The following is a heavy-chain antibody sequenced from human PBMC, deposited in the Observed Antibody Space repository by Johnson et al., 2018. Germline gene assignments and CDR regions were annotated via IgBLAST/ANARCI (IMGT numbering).Heavy chain of an antibody. J-gene: IGHJ6*03. CDR2: IYSGGST. V-gene: IGHV3-66*01. Sequence: VQLVQSGGGLVKPGGSLRLSCAASGFTVSSNYMSWVRQAPGKGLEWVSVIYSGGSTYYADSVKGRFTIARDNAKNSLYLQMNSLRAEDTAVYYCAKEYSSSRRLYYYYYMDVWGKGTTVTVSS. CDR1: GFTVSSNY. CDR3: AKEYSSSRRLYYYYYMDV. D-gene: IGHD6-6*01.